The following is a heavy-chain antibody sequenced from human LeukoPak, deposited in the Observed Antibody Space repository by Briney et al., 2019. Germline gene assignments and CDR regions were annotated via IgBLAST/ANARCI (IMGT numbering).Heavy chain of an antibody. CDR1: GFTFSSYA. CDR2: ISGSGGST. D-gene: IGHD3-3*01. J-gene: IGHJ4*02. V-gene: IGHV3-23*01. CDR3: ATNNDFWSGLDH. Sequence: GGSLRLSCAASGFTFSSYAMSWVRQAPRKGLEWVSAISGSGGSTYYADSVKGRFTISRDNSKNTLYLQMNSLRAEDTAVYYCATNNDFWSGLDHWGQGTLVTVSS.